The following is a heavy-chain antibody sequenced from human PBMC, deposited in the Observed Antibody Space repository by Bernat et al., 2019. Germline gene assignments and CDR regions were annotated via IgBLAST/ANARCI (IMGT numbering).Heavy chain of an antibody. V-gene: IGHV3-7*01. CDR1: GFTFSHYW. Sequence: DVQLVESGGGLVQPGGSLRLSCAASGFTFSHYWMSWVRQAPGKGLEWVANIKEDGSEKYYVDSVKGRFTISRDNAKNSLYLQMNSLRAEDTAVYFCARDNYGTSPLDYWGQGTLVSVSS. CDR3: ARDNYGTSPLDY. CDR2: IKEDGSEK. D-gene: IGHD4/OR15-4a*01. J-gene: IGHJ4*02.